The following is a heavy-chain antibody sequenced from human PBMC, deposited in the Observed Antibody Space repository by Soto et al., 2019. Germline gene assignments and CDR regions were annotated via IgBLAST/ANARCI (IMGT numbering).Heavy chain of an antibody. CDR3: ARVSSGWYSFDY. CDR2: MYNSGST. CDR1: GGSVSSGSYY. J-gene: IGHJ4*02. D-gene: IGHD6-19*01. Sequence: LSRARTVSGGSVSSGSYYWSWIRQPPGKGLEWIGYMYNSGSTNYNPSLKSRVIISVDTSKTQCSLKLSSVTAADTAVYYCARVSSGWYSFDYWGQGTLVTVSS. V-gene: IGHV4-61*01.